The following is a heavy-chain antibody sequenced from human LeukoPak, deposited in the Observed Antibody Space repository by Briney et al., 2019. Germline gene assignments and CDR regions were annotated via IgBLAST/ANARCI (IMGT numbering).Heavy chain of an antibody. CDR2: INHSGST. J-gene: IGHJ4*02. D-gene: IGHD5-18*01. CDR1: GGSFSGYY. Sequence: ETLSLTCAVYGGSFSGYYWSWIRQPPGKGLEWIGEINHSGSTNYNPSLKSRVTISVDTSKNQFSLKLSSVTAADTAVYYCATRGYSYGPYYFDYWGQGTLVTVSS. V-gene: IGHV4-34*01. CDR3: ATRGYSYGPYYFDY.